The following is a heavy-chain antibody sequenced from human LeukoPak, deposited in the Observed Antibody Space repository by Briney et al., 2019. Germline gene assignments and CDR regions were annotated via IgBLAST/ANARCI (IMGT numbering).Heavy chain of an antibody. CDR1: GGSISSYS. CDR3: ARHGGESIVAMILHAFDI. D-gene: IGHD5-12*01. Sequence: SETLSLTCTVSGGSISSYSWSWLRQPPGKGLEWIGSIYYSGSTNYNPSLKSRVTMSVDTSKNQFSLKLSSVTAADTAVYYCARHGGESIVAMILHAFDIWGQGTMVTVSS. J-gene: IGHJ3*02. CDR2: IYYSGST. V-gene: IGHV4-59*08.